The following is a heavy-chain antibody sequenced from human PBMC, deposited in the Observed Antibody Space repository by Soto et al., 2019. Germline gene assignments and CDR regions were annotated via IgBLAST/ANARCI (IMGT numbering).Heavy chain of an antibody. D-gene: IGHD2-8*01. V-gene: IGHV1-69*01. Sequence: QEQLVQSGAEVKKPGSSVKVSCKASGGTFSSYAISWVRQAPGQGLEWMGGIIPIFGTANYAQKFQGRVTITADESTSTAYMELSSLRSEDTAVYYCFIYCTHGVCYIPSHYYYGMDVWGQGTTVTVSS. CDR1: GGTFSSYA. CDR3: FIYCTHGVCYIPSHYYYGMDV. CDR2: IIPIFGTA. J-gene: IGHJ6*02.